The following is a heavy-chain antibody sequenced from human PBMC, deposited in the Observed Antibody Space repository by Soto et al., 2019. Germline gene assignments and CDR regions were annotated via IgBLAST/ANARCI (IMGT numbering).Heavy chain of an antibody. CDR1: GLTITGKKY. CDR3: ATWLLREHAYDI. V-gene: IGHV3-53*01. J-gene: IGHJ3*02. CDR2: LYDVDGT. Sequence: GGALRLSCAALGLTITGKKYMSWVRQAPGRGLEWVSALYDVDGTYYADSVKGRCTISRDSSKTIVFLQMTNLGPDDTAVYYCATWLLREHAYDIWGLGTTVTVSS. D-gene: IGHD2-15*01.